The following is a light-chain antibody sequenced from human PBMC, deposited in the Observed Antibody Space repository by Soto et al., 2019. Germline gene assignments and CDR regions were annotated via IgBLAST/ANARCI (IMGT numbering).Light chain of an antibody. CDR2: AAS. CDR3: QQSYSTTWT. Sequence: DIQMTQSPSSLSASVGARVTITCRASQGISTYLNWYQQKPGKAPKLMIYAASSLQSGVPSRFSGSGSETDCTLTISSLQPEDFATYSCQQSYSTTWTLGQGTKVDI. J-gene: IGKJ1*01. CDR1: QGISTY. V-gene: IGKV1-39*01.